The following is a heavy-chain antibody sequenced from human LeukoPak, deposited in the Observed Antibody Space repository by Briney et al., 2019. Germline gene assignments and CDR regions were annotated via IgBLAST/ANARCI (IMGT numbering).Heavy chain of an antibody. CDR3: AKDGFDYYDSSGYYYFNY. J-gene: IGHJ4*02. D-gene: IGHD3-22*01. CDR1: GFTFSSYR. V-gene: IGHV3-21*01. Sequence: GGSLRLSCAASGFTFSSYRMNWVRQAPGKGLEWVSSISSSSSFIYYADSVKGRFTISRDNAKNSLYLQMNSLRAEDTAVYYCAKDGFDYYDSSGYYYFNYWGQGTLVTVSS. CDR2: ISSSSSFI.